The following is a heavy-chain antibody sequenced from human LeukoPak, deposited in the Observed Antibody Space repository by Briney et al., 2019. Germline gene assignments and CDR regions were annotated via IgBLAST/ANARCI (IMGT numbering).Heavy chain of an antibody. Sequence: SGTLSLTCTVSGGSISSSSYYWGWIRQPPGKGLEWIGSIYYSGSTYYNPSLKSRVTISVDTSKNQFSLKLSSVTAADTAVYYCARLRHYGSGSYFYFDYWGQGTMVTVSS. D-gene: IGHD3-10*01. J-gene: IGHJ4*02. CDR3: ARLRHYGSGSYFYFDY. CDR2: IYYSGST. CDR1: GGSISSSSYY. V-gene: IGHV4-39*01.